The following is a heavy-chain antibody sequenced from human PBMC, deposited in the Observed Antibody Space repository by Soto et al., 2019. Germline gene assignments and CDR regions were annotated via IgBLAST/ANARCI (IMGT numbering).Heavy chain of an antibody. CDR2: IYYSGST. Sequence: PSETLSLTCTVSGGSISSYYWSWIRQPPGKGLEWIGYIYYSGSTNYNPSFNSRVTTSVDTSKNQFSLKLSSVTAADTAVYYCARGGWAAARTGNWFDPWGQGTLVTVSS. V-gene: IGHV4-59*01. D-gene: IGHD6-13*01. J-gene: IGHJ5*02. CDR1: GGSISSYY. CDR3: ARGGWAAARTGNWFDP.